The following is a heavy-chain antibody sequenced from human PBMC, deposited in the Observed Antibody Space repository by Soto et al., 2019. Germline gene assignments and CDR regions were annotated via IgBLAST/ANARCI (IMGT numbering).Heavy chain of an antibody. V-gene: IGHV3-23*01. CDR3: AKRLQPAVGPFDC. J-gene: IGHJ4*02. CDR1: GFTFSSYT. CDR2: INPSGATT. Sequence: SLRLSCAASGFTFSSYTMTWVRQAPGEGPAWVSIINPSGATTYYAGSVKGRFTISRDNSKNTLYLQMNSLRADDTAVYYCAKRLQPAVGPFDCWGLGTLVTVSS. D-gene: IGHD2-15*01.